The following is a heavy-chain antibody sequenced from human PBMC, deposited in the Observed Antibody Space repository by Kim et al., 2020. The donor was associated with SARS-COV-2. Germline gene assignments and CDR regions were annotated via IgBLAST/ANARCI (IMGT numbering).Heavy chain of an antibody. Sequence: GGSLRLSCAASGFTFSSYGMHWVRQAPGKGLEWVAVISYDGSNKYYADSVKGRFTISRDNSKNTLYLQMNSLRAEDTAVYYCAKDTILGVRYPYYWGQGTLVTVSS. D-gene: IGHD3-10*01. CDR2: ISYDGSNK. V-gene: IGHV3-30*18. CDR1: GFTFSSYG. CDR3: AKDTILGVRYPYY. J-gene: IGHJ4*02.